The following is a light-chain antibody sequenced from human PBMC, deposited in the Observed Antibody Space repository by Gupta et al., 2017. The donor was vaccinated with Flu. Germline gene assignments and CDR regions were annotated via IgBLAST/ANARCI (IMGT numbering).Light chain of an antibody. CDR2: QDT. V-gene: IGLV3-1*01. J-gene: IGLJ2*01. CDR1: RLGDKN. Sequence: GPTATIPGSGTRLGDKNFSCYQKRPVQSPLLVIYQDTQRPSVIPERFSGSNSGNTATLTISGTQALDEADYYCQAWDTVTVSVVFGGGTKLTVL. CDR3: QAWDTVTVSVV.